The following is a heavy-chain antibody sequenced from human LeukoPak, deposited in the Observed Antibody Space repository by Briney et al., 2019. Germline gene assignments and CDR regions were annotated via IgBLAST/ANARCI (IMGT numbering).Heavy chain of an antibody. Sequence: GASVKVSCKASGYTFTGYYMHWVRQAPGQGLEWMGWMNPNSGNTGYAQKFQGRVTMTRNTSISTAYMELSSLRSEDTAVYYCARVGDYSPRGWFDPWGQGTLVTVSS. V-gene: IGHV1-8*02. CDR1: GYTFTGYY. CDR2: MNPNSGNT. D-gene: IGHD4-11*01. J-gene: IGHJ5*02. CDR3: ARVGDYSPRGWFDP.